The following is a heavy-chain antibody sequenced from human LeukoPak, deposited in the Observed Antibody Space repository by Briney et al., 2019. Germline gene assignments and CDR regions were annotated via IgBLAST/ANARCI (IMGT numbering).Heavy chain of an antibody. V-gene: IGHV1-69*02. CDR3: ARQYYDFWSGYPSYFDY. J-gene: IGHJ4*02. D-gene: IGHD3-3*01. CDR1: GGTFSSYT. Sequence: SVKVSCKASGGTFSSYTISWVRQAPGQGLEWMGRIIPILDIANYAQKFQGRVTITADKSTSTAYMELSSLRSEDTAVYYCARQYYDFWSGYPSYFDYWGQGTLVTVSS. CDR2: IIPILDIA.